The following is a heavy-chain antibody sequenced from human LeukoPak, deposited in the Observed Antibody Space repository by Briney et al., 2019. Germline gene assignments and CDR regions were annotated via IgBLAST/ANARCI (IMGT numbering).Heavy chain of an antibody. CDR2: IIPIFGTA. V-gene: IGHV1-69*06. D-gene: IGHD3-22*01. CDR3: ARSMYYYDSSGYYFYYYYYMDV. CDR1: GGTFSSYA. Sequence: ASVKVSCKASGGTFSSYAISWVRQAPGQGLEWMGGIIPIFGTANYAQKFQGRVTITADKSTSTAYMELSSLRSEDTAVYYCARSMYYYDSSGYYFYYYYYMDVWGKGTTVTISS. J-gene: IGHJ6*03.